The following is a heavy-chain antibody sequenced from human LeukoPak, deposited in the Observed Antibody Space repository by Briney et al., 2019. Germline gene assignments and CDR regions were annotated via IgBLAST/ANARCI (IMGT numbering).Heavy chain of an antibody. Sequence: GRSLRLSCAASGFTFSSYGMHWVRQAPGKGLEWVAVISYDGSNKYYADSVKGRFTISRDNSKNTLYLQMNSLRAEDTAVYYCAREILTGYYFPDYWGQGTLVTVSS. CDR2: ISYDGSNK. V-gene: IGHV3-30*03. CDR3: AREILTGYYFPDY. CDR1: GFTFSSYG. J-gene: IGHJ4*02. D-gene: IGHD3-9*01.